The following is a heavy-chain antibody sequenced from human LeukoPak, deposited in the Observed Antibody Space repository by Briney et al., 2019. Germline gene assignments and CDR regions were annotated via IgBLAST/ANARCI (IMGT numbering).Heavy chain of an antibody. CDR3: ARLSIAARPKRDEAFDY. J-gene: IGHJ4*02. Sequence: SETLSLTCTVSGGSISSYYWSWIRQPPGKGLEWIGYIYYSGSTNYNPSLKSRVTISVDTSKNQFSLKLSSVTAADTAVYYCARLSIAARPKRDEAFDYWGQGTLVTVSS. D-gene: IGHD6-6*01. V-gene: IGHV4-59*01. CDR1: GGSISSYY. CDR2: IYYSGST.